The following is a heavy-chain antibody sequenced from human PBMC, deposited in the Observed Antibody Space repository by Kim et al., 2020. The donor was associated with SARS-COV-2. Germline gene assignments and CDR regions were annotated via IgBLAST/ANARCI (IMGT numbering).Heavy chain of an antibody. V-gene: IGHV3-7*03. Sequence: DGRAKNYVNSVKGRCTISRDNAKNSLSLQMNSLRADDTAVYYCVSTNTFDYWGQGTLVTVSS. CDR2: DGRAK. J-gene: IGHJ4*02. D-gene: IGHD1-1*01. CDR3: VSTNTFDY.